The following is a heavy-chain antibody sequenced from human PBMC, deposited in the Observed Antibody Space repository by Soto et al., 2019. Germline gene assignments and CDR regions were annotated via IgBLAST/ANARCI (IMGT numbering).Heavy chain of an antibody. CDR3: ARHYSAYSSSDWFDP. J-gene: IGHJ5*02. CDR2: IFYSGST. Sequence: QVQLQESGPGLVKPSETLSLTCTVSGGSISSYYWTWIRQPPGKGLEWIGYIFYSGSTNYNPPLKSRVTISVDTSKNQLSLKLSSVTAADTAVYYCARHYSAYSSSDWFDPWGQGTLVTVSS. V-gene: IGHV4-59*08. CDR1: GGSISSYY. D-gene: IGHD6-6*01.